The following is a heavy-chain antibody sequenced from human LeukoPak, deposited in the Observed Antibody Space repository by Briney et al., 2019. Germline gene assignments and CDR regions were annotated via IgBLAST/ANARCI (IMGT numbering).Heavy chain of an antibody. CDR3: AKDFNYYDSSGNPSPFDY. V-gene: IGHV3-7*03. CDR1: GFTFSSYW. CDR2: IKQDGSEK. J-gene: IGHJ4*02. Sequence: PGGSLRLSCAASGFTFSSYWMSWVRQAPGKGLEWVASIKQDGSEKYCVDSVKGRFTISRDNANNSLYLQMNSLRAEDTAVYYCAKDFNYYDSSGNPSPFDYWGQGTLVTVSS. D-gene: IGHD3-22*01.